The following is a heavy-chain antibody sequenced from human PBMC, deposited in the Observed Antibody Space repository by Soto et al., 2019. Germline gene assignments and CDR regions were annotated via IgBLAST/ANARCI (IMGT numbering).Heavy chain of an antibody. CDR2: ISRGSNYI. J-gene: IGHJ3*02. Sequence: PGGSLRLSCAASGFIFSTYSMNWVRQAPGKGLEWVSSISRGSNYIYYADSVKGRFTISRDNAKNSLYLQMNSLRAEDTAVYYCAKRFDSWTGLSYAFDIWGLATMVTVSS. D-gene: IGHD3-3*01. V-gene: IGHV3-21*01. CDR3: AKRFDSWTGLSYAFDI. CDR1: GFIFSTYS.